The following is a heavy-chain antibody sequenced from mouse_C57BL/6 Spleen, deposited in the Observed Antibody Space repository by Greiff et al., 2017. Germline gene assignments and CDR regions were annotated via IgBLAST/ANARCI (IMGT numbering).Heavy chain of an antibody. Sequence: QVQLQQPGAELVKPGASVKMSCKASGYTFTSYWITWVKQRPGQGLEWIGDIYPGSGSTNYNEKFKSKATLTVDTSSSTAYMQLSSLTSEDSAVYYCAGGTQQDGYYGYWGQGTTLTVAS. CDR1: GYTFTSYW. V-gene: IGHV1-55*01. J-gene: IGHJ2*01. D-gene: IGHD2-3*01. CDR2: IYPGSGST. CDR3: AGGTQQDGYYGY.